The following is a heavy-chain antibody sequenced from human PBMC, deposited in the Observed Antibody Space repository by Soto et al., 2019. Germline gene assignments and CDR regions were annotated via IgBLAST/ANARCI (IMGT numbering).Heavy chain of an antibody. J-gene: IGHJ3*02. CDR2: ITRSGSII. CDR3: AKVRYFDWFPDAFDI. CDR1: GFILSDYY. D-gene: IGHD3-9*01. V-gene: IGHV3-11*01. Sequence: PGGSLRLSCAASGFILSDYYMSWIRQAPGKGLEWVSYITRSGSIIDYADSVKGRFTISRDNAKNSLYLQMNSLRAEDTAVYYCAKVRYFDWFPDAFDIWGQGTMVTVSS.